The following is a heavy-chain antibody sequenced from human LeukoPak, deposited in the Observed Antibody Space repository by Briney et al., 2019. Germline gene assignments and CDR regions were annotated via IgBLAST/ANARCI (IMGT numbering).Heavy chain of an antibody. CDR1: GGAISSGSYY. D-gene: IGHD3-10*01. CDR3: AREDLGGWFDP. J-gene: IGHJ5*02. Sequence: SETLSLTCTVSGGAISSGSYYWSWIRQPPGKGLEWIGRIYTSGSTNYNPSLKSRVTISVDTSKNQFSLKLSSVTAADTAVYYCAREDLGGWFDPWGQGTLVTVSS. CDR2: IYTSGST. V-gene: IGHV4-61*02.